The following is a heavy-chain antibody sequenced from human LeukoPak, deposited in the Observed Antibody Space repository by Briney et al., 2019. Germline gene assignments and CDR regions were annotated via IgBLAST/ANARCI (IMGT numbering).Heavy chain of an antibody. Sequence: GGSLRLSCAASGFTFSSYTMNWVRQAPGKGLEWVSSISSCGTYIYSADSLKGRFTISRDNVKHSLYLQMNSLRAEDTAVYYCARDEVMVASSPSYWFFALWGRGTLVTVSS. D-gene: IGHD2-15*01. V-gene: IGHV3-21*01. J-gene: IGHJ2*01. CDR1: GFTFSSYT. CDR2: ISSCGTYI. CDR3: ARDEVMVASSPSYWFFAL.